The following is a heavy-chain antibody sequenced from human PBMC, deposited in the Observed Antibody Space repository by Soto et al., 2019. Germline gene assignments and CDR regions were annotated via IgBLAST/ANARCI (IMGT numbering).Heavy chain of an antibody. J-gene: IGHJ5*02. CDR3: ARVYSSSWYPYNWFDP. CDR1: VGSISSYS. V-gene: IGHV4-59*01. Sequence: EILCLSSTVCVGSISSYSWSWIRQPPGKGLEWIGYIYYSGSTNYNPSLKSRVTISVDTSKNQFSLKLSSVTAADTAVYYCARVYSSSWYPYNWFDPWGQGTLVTVSS. D-gene: IGHD6-13*01. CDR2: IYYSGST.